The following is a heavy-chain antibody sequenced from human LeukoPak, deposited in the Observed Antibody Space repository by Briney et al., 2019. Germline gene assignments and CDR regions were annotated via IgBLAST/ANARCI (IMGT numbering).Heavy chain of an antibody. CDR1: GYTLTELS. V-gene: IGHV1-24*01. J-gene: IGHJ5*02. Sequence: GASVKVSCKVAGYTLTELSMHWVRQAPGKGLEWMGGFDPEDGETIYAQKFQGRVTMTEDTSTDTAYMVLSSLRSEDTAVYYCATENAILGATPVPNWFDPWGQGTLVTVSS. CDR2: FDPEDGET. D-gene: IGHD1-26*01. CDR3: ATENAILGATPVPNWFDP.